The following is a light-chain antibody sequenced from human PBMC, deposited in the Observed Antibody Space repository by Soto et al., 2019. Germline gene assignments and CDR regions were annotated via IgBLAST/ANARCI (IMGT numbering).Light chain of an antibody. V-gene: IGKV1-39*01. CDR1: QRISNS. Sequence: DIQMTQSPSSLSASVGDRVTITCRASQRISNSLNWYQQKVGKAPKLLIYAASGLQTGVPSRFSGSGSGTDFNLTISSLQPEDFATYYCQQSYSTPRSFGQGTKLEIK. J-gene: IGKJ2*01. CDR2: AAS. CDR3: QQSYSTPRS.